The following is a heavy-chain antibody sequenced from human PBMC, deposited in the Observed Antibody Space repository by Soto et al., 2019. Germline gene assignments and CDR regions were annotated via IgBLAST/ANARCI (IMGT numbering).Heavy chain of an antibody. CDR3: ARAKVATIWYYYMDV. D-gene: IGHD5-12*01. CDR1: GGTFTSYA. V-gene: IGHV1-3*01. CDR2: INAGNGNT. Sequence: ASVKLSCKASGGTFTSYAIYWVRQAPGQRLEWMGWINAGNGNTKYSQKFQGRVTITRDTSASTAYMELSSLRSEDTAVYYCARAKVATIWYYYMDVWGKGTTVTVSS. J-gene: IGHJ6*03.